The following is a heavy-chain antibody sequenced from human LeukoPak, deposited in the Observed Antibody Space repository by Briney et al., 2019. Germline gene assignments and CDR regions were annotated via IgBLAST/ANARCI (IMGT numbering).Heavy chain of an antibody. D-gene: IGHD3-10*01. CDR1: GFTFSTYS. CDR2: ISSSSSYI. Sequence: GGSLRLSCAASGFTFSTYSMNWVRQAPGKGLEWVSSISSSSSYIYYADSVKGRFTISRDNAKKSLYLQMNSLRAEDTAVYYCARSGSSESSPFDYWGQGTLVTVSS. J-gene: IGHJ4*02. V-gene: IGHV3-21*01. CDR3: ARSGSSESSPFDY.